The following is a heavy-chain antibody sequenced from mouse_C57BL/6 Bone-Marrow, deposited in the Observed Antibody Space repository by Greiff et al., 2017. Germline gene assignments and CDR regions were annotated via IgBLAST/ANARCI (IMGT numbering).Heavy chain of an antibody. D-gene: IGHD2-4*01. Sequence: EVMLVESGGGLVQPGGSLKLSCAASGFTFSDYYMYWVRQTPEKRLEWVAYISNGGGSTYYPDTVQGRFTISRDHAKNTLYLQMSRLKSEDTAMYYCTRGIYYDAWFAYWGQGTLVTVSA. CDR1: GFTFSDYY. CDR2: ISNGGGST. J-gene: IGHJ3*01. V-gene: IGHV5-12*01. CDR3: TRGIYYDAWFAY.